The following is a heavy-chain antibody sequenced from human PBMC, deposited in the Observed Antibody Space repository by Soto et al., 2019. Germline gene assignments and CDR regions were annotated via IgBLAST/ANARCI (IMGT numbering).Heavy chain of an antibody. CDR1: GGSFSGYY. J-gene: IGHJ5*02. Sequence: SETLSLTCAVYGGSFSGYYWSWIRQPPGKGLEWIGEINHSGSTNYNPSLKSRVTISVDTSKNQFSLKLSSVTAADTAVYYCASIVVLPAAIYGWFDPWGQGTLVTVSS. V-gene: IGHV4-34*01. CDR2: INHSGST. D-gene: IGHD2-2*01. CDR3: ASIVVLPAAIYGWFDP.